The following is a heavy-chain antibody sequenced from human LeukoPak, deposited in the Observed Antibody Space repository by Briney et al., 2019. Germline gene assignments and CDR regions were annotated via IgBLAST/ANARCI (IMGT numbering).Heavy chain of an antibody. CDR1: GFTVSSNY. Sequence: GGSLRLSCAASGFTVSSNYMSWVRQAPGKGLEWVSVIYSGGSTYYADSVKGRFTIYRDNSKNTLYLQMNSLTAEHTAVYYCARARSYYGSGSYGVFYYCGQGTLVTVSS. J-gene: IGHJ4*02. CDR3: ARARSYYGSGSYGVFYY. D-gene: IGHD3-10*01. CDR2: IYSGGST. V-gene: IGHV3-53*01.